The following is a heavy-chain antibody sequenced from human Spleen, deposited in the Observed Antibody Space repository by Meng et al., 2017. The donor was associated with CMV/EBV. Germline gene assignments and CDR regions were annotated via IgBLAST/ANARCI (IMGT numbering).Heavy chain of an antibody. Sequence: ASVKVSCKASGYTFINYGISWVRQAPGQGLEWMGWISARNDNTKYAQKFQGRVTMTRDTSISTAYMEVSRLRSDDTAVYYCARGPHTYYYGMDVWGQGTTVTVSS. CDR1: GYTFINYG. V-gene: IGHV1-18*01. CDR2: ISARNDNT. J-gene: IGHJ6*02. CDR3: ARGPHTYYYGMDV.